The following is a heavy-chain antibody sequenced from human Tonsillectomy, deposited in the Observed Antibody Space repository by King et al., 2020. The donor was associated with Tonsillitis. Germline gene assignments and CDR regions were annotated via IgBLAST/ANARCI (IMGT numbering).Heavy chain of an antibody. J-gene: IGHJ4*02. CDR2: INSDGSIR. CDR1: GFPFSSYW. V-gene: IGHV3-74*01. Sequence: VQLVESGGGLVQPGGSLRLSCAASGFPFSSYWMHWVRQAPGKGLVWVSRINSDGSIRNYADSVKGRITISRDNAKNTLYLQMNSLRAEDTAVYYCARVGATTYYWGQGTLATVSS. D-gene: IGHD1-26*01. CDR3: ARVGATTYY.